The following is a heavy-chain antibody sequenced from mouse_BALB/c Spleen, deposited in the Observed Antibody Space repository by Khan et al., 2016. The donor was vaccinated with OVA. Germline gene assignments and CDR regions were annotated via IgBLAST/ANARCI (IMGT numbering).Heavy chain of an antibody. CDR2: ILPGSNST. D-gene: IGHD1-1*01. J-gene: IGHJ3*01. Sequence: QVQLQQSGAELMKPGASVKISCKPTGYTFSSYWIEWVKQRPGHGLEWIGEILPGSNSTNYNERFQGKATITADTSSNTAYMQLSSLTSEDSAIYYCASGNYYGSTSWFGYWGQGTLVTVSA. V-gene: IGHV1-9*01. CDR3: ASGNYYGSTSWFGY. CDR1: GYTFSSYW.